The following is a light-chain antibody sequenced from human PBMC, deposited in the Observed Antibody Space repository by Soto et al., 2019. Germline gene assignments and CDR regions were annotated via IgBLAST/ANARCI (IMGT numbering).Light chain of an antibody. CDR2: GAS. Sequence: ETVMTQSPATLSVSPGERATLSCRASQSVNSHLAWYQQKPGQAPSLLIYGASTRATGIPVRFSGSGSGTEFTLTISSLQSEDFAVYYCQQYNYWPWTLGQGTKVEIK. J-gene: IGKJ1*01. V-gene: IGKV3-15*01. CDR1: QSVNSH. CDR3: QQYNYWPWT.